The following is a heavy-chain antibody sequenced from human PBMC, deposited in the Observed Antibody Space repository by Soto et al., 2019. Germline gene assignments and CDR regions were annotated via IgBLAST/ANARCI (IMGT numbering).Heavy chain of an antibody. CDR3: ARVVTWGVYCDYGARYYYYMDV. CDR1: GGSISSYY. CDR2: IYYSGST. V-gene: IGHV4-59*08. Sequence: PSETLSLTCTVSGGSISSYYWSWIRQPPGKGLEWIGYIYYSGSTNYNPSLKSRVTISVDTSKNQFSLKLSSVTAADTAVYYCARVVTWGVYCDYGARYYYYMDVWGKGTTVTVSS. J-gene: IGHJ6*03. D-gene: IGHD4-17*01.